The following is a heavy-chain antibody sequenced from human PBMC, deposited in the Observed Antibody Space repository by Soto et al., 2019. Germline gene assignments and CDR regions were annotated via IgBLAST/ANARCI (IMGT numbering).Heavy chain of an antibody. J-gene: IGHJ5*02. CDR3: ARGGKIKTGTSRSNWFDP. CDR1: GGTFSSYA. V-gene: IGHV1-69*13. Sequence: SVKVSCKASGGTFSSYAISWVRQAPGQGLEWMGGIIPIFGTANYAQKFQGRVTITADESTSTAYMELSSLRSEDTAVYYCARGGKIKTGTSRSNWFDPWGQGTLVTVSS. CDR2: IIPIFGTA. D-gene: IGHD1-7*01.